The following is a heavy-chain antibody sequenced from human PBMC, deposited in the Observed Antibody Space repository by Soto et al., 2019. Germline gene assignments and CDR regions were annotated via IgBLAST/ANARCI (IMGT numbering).Heavy chain of an antibody. CDR3: ARDLAARRSYYYGMDV. Sequence: PGGSLRLSCAASGFTFSSYSMSWVRQAPGKGLEWVSSISSSSSYIYYADSVKGRFTISRDNAKNSLYLQMNSLRAEDTAVYYCARDLAARRSYYYGMDVWGQGTTVTVSS. V-gene: IGHV3-21*01. CDR2: ISSSSSYI. J-gene: IGHJ6*02. CDR1: GFTFSSYS. D-gene: IGHD6-6*01.